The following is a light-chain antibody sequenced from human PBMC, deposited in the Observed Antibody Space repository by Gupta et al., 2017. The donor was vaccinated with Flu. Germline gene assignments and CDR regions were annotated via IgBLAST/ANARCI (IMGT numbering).Light chain of an antibody. V-gene: IGKV1-5*03. CDR1: QSISSW. CDR2: KAS. Sequence: DIQMTPSPSTLSASVGDRVTITCRASQSISSWLAWYQQKPGKAPKLLIYKASNLESGVPSRFSGSGSGTEFTLTISSLQPDDFATYYCQQEAIFSRTFGQGTRVEIK. CDR3: QQEAIFSRT. J-gene: IGKJ1*01.